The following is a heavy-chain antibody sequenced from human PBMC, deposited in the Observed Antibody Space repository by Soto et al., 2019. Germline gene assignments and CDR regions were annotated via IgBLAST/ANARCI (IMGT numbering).Heavy chain of an antibody. V-gene: IGHV4-34*01. CDR1: GGSFSGYY. J-gene: IGHJ4*02. Sequence: SETLSLTCAVYGGSFSGYYWSWIRQPPGKGLEWIGEINHSGSTNYNPSLKSRVTISVDTSKNQFSLKLSSVTAADTAVYYCARGIRELPTYWGQGTLVTVSS. D-gene: IGHD1-26*01. CDR2: INHSGST. CDR3: ARGIRELPTY.